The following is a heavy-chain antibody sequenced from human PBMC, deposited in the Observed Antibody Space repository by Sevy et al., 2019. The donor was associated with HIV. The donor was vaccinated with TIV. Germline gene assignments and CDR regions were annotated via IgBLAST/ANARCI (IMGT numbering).Heavy chain of an antibody. CDR3: TRAPPVRSGDDSLNWFDP. J-gene: IGHJ5*02. CDR1: GGSISAYY. D-gene: IGHD5-12*01. Sequence: SETLSLTCTVSGGSISAYYWSWIRQPPGKALEYVGYIYYTGSTNYNPSLKNRVTMSVDTSKNQFSLTLSSVTAADTAVYYCTRAPPVRSGDDSLNWFDPWGPGTLVTVSS. V-gene: IGHV4-59*01. CDR2: IYYTGST.